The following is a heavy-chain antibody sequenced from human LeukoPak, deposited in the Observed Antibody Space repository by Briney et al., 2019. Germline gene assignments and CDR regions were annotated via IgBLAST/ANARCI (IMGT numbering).Heavy chain of an antibody. CDR3: SRARSSGDGTSMVTAY. Sequence: PSETLSLTCTVSGGSISNYYWNWIRQPPGKGLEWIGYISYSGNTNYNPSLKSRVTISVDTSKNQFSLKLSSVTAADTAVYYRSRARSSGDGTSMVTAYWGQGTQVTVSS. V-gene: IGHV4-59*01. CDR2: ISYSGNT. J-gene: IGHJ4*02. CDR1: GGSISNYY. D-gene: IGHD5-18*01.